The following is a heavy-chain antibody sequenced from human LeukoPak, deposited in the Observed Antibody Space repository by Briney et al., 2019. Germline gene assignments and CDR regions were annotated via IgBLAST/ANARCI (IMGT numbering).Heavy chain of an antibody. CDR3: ARGGDSSGYYLLDAFDI. J-gene: IGHJ3*02. CDR2: INHSGST. D-gene: IGHD3-22*01. Sequence: KTSETLSLTCAVYGGSFSGYYWSWIRQPPGKGLEWIGEINHSGSTNYNPSLKSRVTISVDTSKNQFSLKLSSVTAADTAVYYRARGGDSSGYYLLDAFDIWGQGTMVTVSS. CDR1: GGSFSGYY. V-gene: IGHV4-34*01.